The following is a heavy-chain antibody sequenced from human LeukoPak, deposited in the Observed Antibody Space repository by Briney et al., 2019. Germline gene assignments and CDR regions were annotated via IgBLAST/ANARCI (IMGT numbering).Heavy chain of an antibody. CDR2: IIPIFGIA. J-gene: IGHJ4*02. V-gene: IGHV1-69*04. CDR1: GGTFSSHA. D-gene: IGHD3-22*01. CDR3: AREGISPAYYYDSSGYLPPDY. Sequence: SVKVSCKASGGTFSSHAISWVRQAPGQGLEWMGRIIPIFGIANYAQKFQGRGTITADKSTSTAYMELSSLRSEDTAVYYCAREGISPAYYYDSSGYLPPDYWGQGTLVTVSS.